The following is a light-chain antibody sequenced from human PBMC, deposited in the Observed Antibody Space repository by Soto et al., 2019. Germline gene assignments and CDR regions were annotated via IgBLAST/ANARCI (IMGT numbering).Light chain of an antibody. Sequence: QSVLTQPASVSGSPGQSIIISCTGTSSDVGGYHYVSWYQQHPGKAPKLMIYDVSNRPSGVSNRFSGSKSGNTASLTISGLQAEDEADYYCSSYTSSSTRVFGGGTKLTVL. CDR2: DVS. V-gene: IGLV2-14*01. CDR3: SSYTSSSTRV. CDR1: SSDVGGYHY. J-gene: IGLJ2*01.